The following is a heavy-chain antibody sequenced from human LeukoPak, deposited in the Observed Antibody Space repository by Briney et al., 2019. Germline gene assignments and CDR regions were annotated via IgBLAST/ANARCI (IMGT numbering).Heavy chain of an antibody. D-gene: IGHD3-22*01. Sequence: ASVKVSCKASGYTFTGYYIHWVRQAPGQGLEWMGWINPNGGDTNYAQKFQGRVTMTRDTSISTAYMALSRLKYDDTAVYYCARGPARGWRAFDIWGQGTMVTVSS. CDR1: GYTFTGYY. V-gene: IGHV1-2*02. J-gene: IGHJ3*02. CDR2: INPNGGDT. CDR3: ARGPARGWRAFDI.